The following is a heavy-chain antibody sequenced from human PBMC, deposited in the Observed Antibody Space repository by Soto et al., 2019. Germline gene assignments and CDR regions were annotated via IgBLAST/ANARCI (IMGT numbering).Heavy chain of an antibody. CDR3: ARVRFLERFAAFGAGPVAVRGFDP. V-gene: IGHV4-31*03. CDR2: IYYSGST. D-gene: IGHD3-3*01. CDR1: GGSISSGGYY. Sequence: SETLSLTCTVSGGSISSGGYYWSWIRQHPGKGLEWIGYIYYSGSTYYNPSLKSRVTLSVDTSNNKFSLKLSSVTAADTAVYYCARVRFLERFAAFGAGPVAVRGFDPWGQGTLVTVSS. J-gene: IGHJ5*02.